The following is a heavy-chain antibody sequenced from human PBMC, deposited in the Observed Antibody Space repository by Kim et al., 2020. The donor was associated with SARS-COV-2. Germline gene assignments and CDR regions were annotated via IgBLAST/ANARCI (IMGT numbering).Heavy chain of an antibody. CDR3: TTRGIRITMVRGVIPRGDY. D-gene: IGHD3-10*01. CDR2: IKSKTDGGTT. CDR1: GFTFSNAW. J-gene: IGHJ4*02. V-gene: IGHV3-15*01. Sequence: GGSLRLSCAASGFTFSNAWMSWVRQAPGKGLEWVGRIKSKTDGGTTDYAAPVKGRFTISRDDSKNTLYLQMNSLKTEDTAVYYCTTRGIRITMVRGVIPRGDYWGQGTLVTVSS.